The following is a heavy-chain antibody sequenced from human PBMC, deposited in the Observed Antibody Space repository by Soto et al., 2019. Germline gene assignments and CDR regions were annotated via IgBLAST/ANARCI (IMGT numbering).Heavy chain of an antibody. J-gene: IGHJ6*02. D-gene: IGHD4-17*01. CDR1: GFSFNNYG. CDR2: IWYDGSNK. Sequence: QVQLVESGGGVAQPGRSLRLSCAASGFSFNNYGMHWVRQAPGKGLEWVALIWYDGSNKSYADSVKGRFTISRDNPKNTLYLQMNSLRAEDTAVYYCARAPVTIYYYYGMDVSGQGTTVTVSS. CDR3: ARAPVTIYYYYGMDV. V-gene: IGHV3-33*01.